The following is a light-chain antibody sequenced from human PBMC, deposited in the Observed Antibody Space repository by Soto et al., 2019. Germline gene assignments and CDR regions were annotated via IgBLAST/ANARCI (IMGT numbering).Light chain of an antibody. CDR2: VESTGTY. J-gene: IGLJ3*02. Sequence: QAVLTQPSTASASLGSSVKLTCTLNNRHRTFIVAWHQQQPGKAPRFLMKVESTGTYKKGSGIPDRFSGSSSVADRYLTISDLQSEDEDDYYCETWGSDFWVFGGGTKLTVL. V-gene: IGLV4-60*03. CDR1: NRHRTFI. CDR3: ETWGSDFWV.